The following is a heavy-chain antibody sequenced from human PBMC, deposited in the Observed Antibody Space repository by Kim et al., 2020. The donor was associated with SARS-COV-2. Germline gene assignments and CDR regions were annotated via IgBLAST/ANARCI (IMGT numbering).Heavy chain of an antibody. V-gene: IGHV1-18*04. D-gene: IGHD2-15*01. Sequence: ASVKVSCKASGYTFTSYGISWVRQAPGQGLEWMGWISAYNGNTNYAQKLQGRVTMTTDTSTSTAYMELRSLRSDDTAVYYCARDQITDVGYCSGGSCYNYRDINNNWFDPWGQGTLVTVSS. CDR2: ISAYNGNT. J-gene: IGHJ5*02. CDR1: GYTFTSYG. CDR3: ARDQITDVGYCSGGSCYNYRDINNNWFDP.